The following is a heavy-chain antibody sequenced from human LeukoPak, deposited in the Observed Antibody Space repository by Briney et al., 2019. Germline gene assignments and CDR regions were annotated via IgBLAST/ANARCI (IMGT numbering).Heavy chain of an antibody. D-gene: IGHD2-8*01. Sequence: GGSLRLSCAASGFTFSSHGIHWVRQAPGKGLEWVAVIWYDGSNKYYADSVKGRFTISRDNSKNTLDLQMNSLRAEDTAVYYCARDRAYCFNGVCYAPIDYWGQGTLVTVSS. CDR3: ARDRAYCFNGVCYAPIDY. CDR1: GFTFSSHG. CDR2: IWYDGSNK. J-gene: IGHJ4*02. V-gene: IGHV3-33*01.